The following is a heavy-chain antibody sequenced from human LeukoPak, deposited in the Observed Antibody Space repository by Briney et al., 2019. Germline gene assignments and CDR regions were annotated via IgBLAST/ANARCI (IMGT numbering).Heavy chain of an antibody. CDR1: GDSVSSNSAA. V-gene: IGHV6-1*01. Sequence: SQTLSLTCAISGDSVSSNSAAWNWIRQSPSRGLEWRGRTYYRSKWYNDYAVSVKSRITINPDTSKNQFSLQLNSVTPEDTAVYYCAKDSSSWYLSWFDPWGQGTLVTVSS. J-gene: IGHJ5*02. CDR2: TYYRSKWYN. CDR3: AKDSSSWYLSWFDP. D-gene: IGHD6-13*01.